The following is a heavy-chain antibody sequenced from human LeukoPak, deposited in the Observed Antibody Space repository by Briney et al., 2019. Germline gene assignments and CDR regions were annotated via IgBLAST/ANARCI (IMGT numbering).Heavy chain of an antibody. Sequence: GGSVRLSCAASGFTFNNYGMHWVRQAPGKGLEWVAVIWYDGSNKYYADSVKGRVTISRDNSKNTLYLQMSSLRAEDTAVYYCARDSGSSWYALSHHLFDPWGQGTLVTVRS. CDR1: GFTFNNYG. CDR3: ARDSGSSWYALSHHLFDP. J-gene: IGHJ5*02. CDR2: IWYDGSNK. D-gene: IGHD6-13*01. V-gene: IGHV3-33*01.